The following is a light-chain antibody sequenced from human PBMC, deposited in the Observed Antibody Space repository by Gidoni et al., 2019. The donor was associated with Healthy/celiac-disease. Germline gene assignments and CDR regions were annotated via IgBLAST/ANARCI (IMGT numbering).Light chain of an antibody. J-gene: IGLJ3*02. CDR1: VLAKKY. V-gene: IGLV3-27*01. CDR2: KDS. Sequence: SYELTQTSSVSVSPGQTARITCSGDVLAKKYARWFQQKPGQAPVLVIYKDSERPSGIPERFSGSSSGTTVTLTISGAQVEDEADYYCYSAADNSLRVFGGGTKLTVL. CDR3: YSAADNSLRV.